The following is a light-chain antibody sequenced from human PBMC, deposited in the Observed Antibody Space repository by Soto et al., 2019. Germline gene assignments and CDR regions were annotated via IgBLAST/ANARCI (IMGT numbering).Light chain of an antibody. V-gene: IGLV2-14*01. CDR1: SSDIGGYNY. J-gene: IGLJ2*01. CDR2: DVR. CDR3: SSYTRSSTVI. Sequence: QSVLTQPASVSGSPGQSITISCTGTSSDIGGYNYISWYQQLPGKAPKFIIYDVRNRPSGVSNRFSGSRSGNTASLTISGLQAEDEADYYCSSYTRSSTVIFGGGTKVTVL.